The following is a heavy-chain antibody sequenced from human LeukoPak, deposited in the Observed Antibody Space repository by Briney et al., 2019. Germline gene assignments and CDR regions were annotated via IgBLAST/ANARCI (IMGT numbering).Heavy chain of an antibody. CDR1: GFIFSSYN. V-gene: IGHV3-21*01. CDR3: ARESASGRTRGDGFFDY. J-gene: IGHJ4*02. CDR2: ISVGSSYI. Sequence: PGGSLRLSCAASGFIFSSYNMNWVRQAPGKGLEWVSSISVGSSYIFYGDSVRGRFTISRDNAKNSLYLQMNSLRAEDTAVYYCARESASGRTRGDGFFDYWGQGTLVTVSS. D-gene: IGHD3-10*01.